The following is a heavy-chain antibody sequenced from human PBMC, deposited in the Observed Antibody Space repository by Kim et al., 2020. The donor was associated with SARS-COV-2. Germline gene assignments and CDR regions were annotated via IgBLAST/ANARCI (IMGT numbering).Heavy chain of an antibody. CDR1: GYTFTSYG. J-gene: IGHJ5*02. V-gene: IGHV1-18*01. CDR3: ARTPFTIFGVVTANWFDP. CDR2: ISAYNGNT. D-gene: IGHD3-3*01. Sequence: ASVKVSCKASGYTFTSYGISWVRQAPGQGLEWMGWISAYNGNTNYAQKLQGRVTMTTDTSTSTAYMELRSLRSDDTAVYYCARTPFTIFGVVTANWFDPWGQGTLVTVSS.